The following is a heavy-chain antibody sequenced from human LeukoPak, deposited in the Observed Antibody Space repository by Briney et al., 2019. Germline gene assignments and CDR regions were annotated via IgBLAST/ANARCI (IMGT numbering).Heavy chain of an antibody. D-gene: IGHD2-2*03. CDR1: GGSISSYY. J-gene: IGHJ5*02. V-gene: IGHV4-59*01. CDR3: ASGYCSSTSCLFDP. CDR2: IYYSGST. Sequence: SETLSLTCTVSGGSISSYYWSWVRQPPGKGLEWIGYIYYSGSTNYNPSLKSRVTISVDTSKNQFSLKLSSVTAADTAVYYCASGYCSSTSCLFDPGGQGTRVTVSS.